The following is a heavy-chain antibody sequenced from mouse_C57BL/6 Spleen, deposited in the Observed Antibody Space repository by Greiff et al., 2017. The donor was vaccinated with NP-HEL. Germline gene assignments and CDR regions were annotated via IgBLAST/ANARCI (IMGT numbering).Heavy chain of an antibody. CDR2: IYPGDGDT. Sequence: QVHVKQSGAELVKPGASVKISCKASGYAFSSYWMNWVKQRPGKGLEWIGQIYPGDGDTNYNGKFKGKATLTADKSSSTAYMQLSSLTSEDSAVYFCARGGDYDYDFDYWGQGTTLTVSS. V-gene: IGHV1-80*01. J-gene: IGHJ2*01. CDR1: GYAFSSYW. CDR3: ARGGDYDYDFDY. D-gene: IGHD2-4*01.